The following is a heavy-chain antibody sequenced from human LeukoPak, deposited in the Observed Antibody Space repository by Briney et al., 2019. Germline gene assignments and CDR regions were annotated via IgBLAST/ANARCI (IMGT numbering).Heavy chain of an antibody. CDR2: IYHSGST. CDR3: ARREAVTGTPRAWFDP. J-gene: IGHJ5*02. Sequence: SETLSLTCAVSGGSISSSNWWSWVRQPPGKGLEWIGQIYHSGSTNYNPSLKSRVTISLDTSKNQFSLKLTSVSAADTAVYYCARREAVTGTPRAWFDPWGQGTLVTVSS. V-gene: IGHV4-4*02. CDR1: GGSISSSNW. D-gene: IGHD6-19*01.